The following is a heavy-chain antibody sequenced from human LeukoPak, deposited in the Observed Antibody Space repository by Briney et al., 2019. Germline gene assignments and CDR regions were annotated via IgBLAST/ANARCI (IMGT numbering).Heavy chain of an antibody. J-gene: IGHJ5*02. D-gene: IGHD1-26*01. CDR2: ISYDGSNK. V-gene: IGHV3-30*04. CDR3: ARSLVVGATYLYH. Sequence: PGGSLRLSCAASGFTFSSYAMHWVRQAPGKGLEWVAVISYDGSNKYYADSVKGRFTISRDNAKNSLYLQLNSLRAEDTAVYYCARSLVVGATYLYHWGQGTLVTVSS. CDR1: GFTFSSYA.